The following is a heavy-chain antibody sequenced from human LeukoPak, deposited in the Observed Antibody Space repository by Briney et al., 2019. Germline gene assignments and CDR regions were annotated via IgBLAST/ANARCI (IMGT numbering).Heavy chain of an antibody. J-gene: IGHJ4*02. D-gene: IGHD3-22*01. V-gene: IGHV4-30-4*01. Sequence: SETLSLTCTVSGGSISSGDYYWSWIRQPPGKSLEWIGYIYYSGSTYYNPSLKSRVTISVDTSKNQFSLKLSSVTAADTAVYYCARDGRLNYYDSSGHVFDYWGQGTLVTVSS. CDR1: GGSISSGDYY. CDR3: ARDGRLNYYDSSGHVFDY. CDR2: IYYSGST.